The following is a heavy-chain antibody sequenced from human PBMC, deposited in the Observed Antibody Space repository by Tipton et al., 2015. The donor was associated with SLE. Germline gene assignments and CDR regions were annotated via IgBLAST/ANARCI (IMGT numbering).Heavy chain of an antibody. CDR2: IYYSGST. J-gene: IGHJ6*02. CDR3: TRRGVAAMDV. D-gene: IGHD3-10*01. V-gene: IGHV4-34*01. CDR1: RGSFSGYY. Sequence: TLSLTCAVSRGSFSGYYWSWIRQPPGEGLEWIGNIYYSGSTYHNPSLKSRVTISVDTSKNQFSLKLSSVTAADTAVYYCTRRGVAAMDVWGQGTTVTVSS.